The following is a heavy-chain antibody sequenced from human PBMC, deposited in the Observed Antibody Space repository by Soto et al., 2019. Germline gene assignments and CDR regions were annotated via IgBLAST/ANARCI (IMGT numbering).Heavy chain of an antibody. D-gene: IGHD6-19*01. V-gene: IGHV4-59*01. CDR2: IYDSGNT. CDR3: ARYRRGTGWYYLDY. J-gene: IGHJ4*02. Sequence: SETLSLTCTVSGASISDNYLSWIRQPPGKGLEWIGYIYDSGNTNYSPSLQSRVTMSVDRSKNQFSLALNSVTAADTAVYYCARYRRGTGWYYLDYWGQGTLVTVSS. CDR1: GASISDNY.